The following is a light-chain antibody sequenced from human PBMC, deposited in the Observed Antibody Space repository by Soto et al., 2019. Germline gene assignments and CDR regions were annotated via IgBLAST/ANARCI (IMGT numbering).Light chain of an antibody. CDR3: NSYTGSSTLV. J-gene: IGLJ2*01. CDR1: SSDVGGYNY. V-gene: IGLV2-14*03. Sequence: QSVLTQPASVSGSPGQSITISCTGTSSDVGGYNYVSWYQQHPGKAPKLMIYDVSNRPSGVSSRFSGSKSGNTASLTISGLQPGDEADYYCNSYTGSSTLVFGGGTQLTVL. CDR2: DVS.